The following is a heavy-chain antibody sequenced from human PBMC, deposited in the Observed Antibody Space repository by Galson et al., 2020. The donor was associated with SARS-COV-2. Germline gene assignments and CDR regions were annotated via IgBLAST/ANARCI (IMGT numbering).Heavy chain of an antibody. D-gene: IGHD6-19*01. CDR2: IGTAGDT. CDR3: ARGVDQLSSGWYRTTRYYYYMDV. J-gene: IGHJ6*03. V-gene: IGHV3-13*01. Sequence: GESLKISCAASGFTFSRYDMHWVRQATGKGLEWVSAIGTAGDTYYPGSVKGRFTISRENAKNSLYLQMNSLRAGDTAVYYCARGVDQLSSGWYRTTRYYYYMDVWGKGTTVTVAS. CDR1: GFTFSRYD.